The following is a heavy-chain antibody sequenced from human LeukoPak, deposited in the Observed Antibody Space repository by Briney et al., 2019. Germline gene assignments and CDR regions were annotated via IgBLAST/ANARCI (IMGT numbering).Heavy chain of an antibody. CDR3: ARQDVGSEYHFDY. D-gene: IGHD2-2*01. J-gene: IGHJ4*02. CDR2: IYYSGNT. CDR1: GGSFSGYY. V-gene: IGHV4-34*01. Sequence: SETLSLTCAVYGGSFSGYYWSWIRQPPGKGLEWIGSIYYSGNTYYNPSLKSRVTISVDTSKNQFSLRLNSVTAADTAVYYCARQDVGSEYHFDYWGQGTLVTVSS.